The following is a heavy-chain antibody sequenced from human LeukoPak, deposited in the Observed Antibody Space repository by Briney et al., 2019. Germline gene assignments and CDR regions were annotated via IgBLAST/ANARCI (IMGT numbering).Heavy chain of an antibody. CDR2: IYYNGGT. D-gene: IGHD4-11*01. J-gene: IGHJ5*02. CDR3: ATDSYDYT. Sequence: PSETLSLTCTVSGGSISSGGYYWSWIRQHPGKGLEWIGYIYYNGGTYYNPSLKTRITISVDTSKNQFSLKLISVTAADTAVYYCATDSYDYTWGQGALVTVSS. V-gene: IGHV4-31*03. CDR1: GGSISSGGYY.